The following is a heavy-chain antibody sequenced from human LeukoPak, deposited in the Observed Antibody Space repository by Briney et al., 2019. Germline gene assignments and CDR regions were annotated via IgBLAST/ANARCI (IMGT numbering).Heavy chain of an antibody. V-gene: IGHV3-30*18. CDR3: SKGQPTTGSSYCSGGSCYSYYFDH. D-gene: IGHD2-15*01. CDR2: ISYDGSNK. CDR1: GFTFSSYG. J-gene: IGHJ4*02. Sequence: GRSLRLSCAASGFTFSSYGMHWVRQAPGKGLEWVAVISYDGSNKYYADSVKGRFTISRDNSKNTLFLQMNSLRADDTAVYYCSKGQPTTGSSYCSGGSCYSYYFDHWGQGTLVTVSS.